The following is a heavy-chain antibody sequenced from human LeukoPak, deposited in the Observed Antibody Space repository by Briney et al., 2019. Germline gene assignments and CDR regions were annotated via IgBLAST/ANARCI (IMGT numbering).Heavy chain of an antibody. D-gene: IGHD2-2*01. CDR2: IIPILGIA. Sequence: ASVKVSCKASGGTFSSYAISWVRQAPGQGLEWMGRIIPILGIANYAQKFQGRVTITADKSTSTAYMELSSLRSEDTAVYYCAKPLGYCSSTSCQPWGYYYYGMDVWGQGTTVTVSS. CDR3: AKPLGYCSSTSCQPWGYYYYGMDV. J-gene: IGHJ6*02. CDR1: GGTFSSYA. V-gene: IGHV1-69*04.